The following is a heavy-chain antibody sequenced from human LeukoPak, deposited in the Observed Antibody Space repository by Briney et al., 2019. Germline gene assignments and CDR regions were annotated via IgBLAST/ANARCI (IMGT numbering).Heavy chain of an antibody. J-gene: IGHJ4*02. CDR1: GFTFSTYG. Sequence: GGSLRLSCAASGFTFSTYGMHWVRQPPGKALEWVANMKPEGSEKYYVDSVKGRFTISRDNAKNSLYLQMNSLRAEDTAVYYCAKFSNVNYDILTGYYVWGQGTLVTVSS. CDR2: MKPEGSEK. CDR3: AKFSNVNYDILTGYYV. D-gene: IGHD3-9*01. V-gene: IGHV3-7*01.